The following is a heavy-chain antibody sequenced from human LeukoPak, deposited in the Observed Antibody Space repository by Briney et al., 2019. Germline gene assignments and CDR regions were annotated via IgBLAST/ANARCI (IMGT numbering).Heavy chain of an antibody. D-gene: IGHD2-8*02. CDR3: VREESGGYFDY. V-gene: IGHV1-46*01. CDR2: ITPSVDTT. Sequence: GASVKVSCKASGYTXTNYLLHWVRQAPGQGLEWVGRITPSVDTTNYAQKFRDRVTMPRDTSTTTVYMELSSPRSEDTAVYHCVREESGGYFDYWGQGTLVTVSS. J-gene: IGHJ4*02. CDR1: GYTXTNYL.